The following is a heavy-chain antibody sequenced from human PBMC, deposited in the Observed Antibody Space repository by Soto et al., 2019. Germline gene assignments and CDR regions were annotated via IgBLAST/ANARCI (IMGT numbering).Heavy chain of an antibody. J-gene: IGHJ4*02. Sequence: VQLVESGGGVVQPGRSLRLSCEASGFTFSSYDMHWVRQAPGKGLEWVVVISHDGRNKYYADSVKGRFSISRDNSKNTVYLQMNRLRTEDTAVYYCAKGYEAYCGGDCNSFHDYWGRGTLVTVSS. D-gene: IGHD2-21*02. CDR1: GFTFSSYD. V-gene: IGHV3-30*18. CDR3: AKGYEAYCGGDCNSFHDY. CDR2: ISHDGRNK.